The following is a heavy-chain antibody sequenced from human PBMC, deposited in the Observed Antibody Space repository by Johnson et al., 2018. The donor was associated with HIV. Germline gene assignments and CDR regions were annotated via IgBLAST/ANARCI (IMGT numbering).Heavy chain of an antibody. CDR3: ARPRVSSGRHGAFDI. J-gene: IGHJ3*02. CDR2: IKQDGSEK. Sequence: VQLVESGGGLIKPGGSLRLSCAASGFTFSNAWMSWVRQAPGKWLEWVANIKQDGSEKYYVDSVKGRFNISRDNAKNSLFLQMNSLRAEDTAVYYCARPRVSSGRHGAFDIWGQGTMVTVSS. CDR1: GFTFSNAW. V-gene: IGHV3-7*01. D-gene: IGHD3-22*01.